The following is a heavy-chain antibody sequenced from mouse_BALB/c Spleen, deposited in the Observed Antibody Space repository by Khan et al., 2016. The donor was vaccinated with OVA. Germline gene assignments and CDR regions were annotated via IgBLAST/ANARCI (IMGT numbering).Heavy chain of an antibody. V-gene: IGHV5-15*02. CDR2: ISSLAYSI. CDR1: GFTFSDYG. CDR3: ARSWAMDY. Sequence: EVELVESGGGLVQPGGSRKLSCAASGFTFSDYGLAWVRQAPGKGPEWVAFISSLAYSIYYADTVTGRFNISRENAKNTLYLEMRSLRSEDTAMYYCARSWAMDYWGQGTSVTVSS. J-gene: IGHJ4*01.